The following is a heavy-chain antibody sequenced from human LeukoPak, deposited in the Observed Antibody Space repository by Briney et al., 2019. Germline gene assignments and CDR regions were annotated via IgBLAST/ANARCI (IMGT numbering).Heavy chain of an antibody. CDR2: IYYSGST. J-gene: IGHJ6*02. CDR3: ARQTTQYYDFWSGYYGSHGMDV. Sequence: SETLSLTCTVSGGSISSSSYYWGWIRQPPGKGLEWIGSIYYSGSTYYNPSLKSRVTISVDTSKNQFSLKLSSVTAADTAAYYCARQTTQYYDFWSGYYGSHGMDVWGQGTTVTVSS. CDR1: GGSISSSSYY. D-gene: IGHD3-3*01. V-gene: IGHV4-39*01.